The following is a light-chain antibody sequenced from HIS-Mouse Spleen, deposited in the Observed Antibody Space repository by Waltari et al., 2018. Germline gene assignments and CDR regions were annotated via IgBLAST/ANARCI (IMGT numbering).Light chain of an antibody. CDR3: QQYNNWLPPYT. Sequence: EIEMTQSPATLSVSPGERATLSCRASQSVSSNLAWYQQKPGQAPRLLIYGASTRATGIPARFSGSGSGTEFTLTISSMQSEDFAVYYCQQYNNWLPPYTFGQGTKLEIK. V-gene: IGKV3-15*01. J-gene: IGKJ2*01. CDR2: GAS. CDR1: QSVSSN.